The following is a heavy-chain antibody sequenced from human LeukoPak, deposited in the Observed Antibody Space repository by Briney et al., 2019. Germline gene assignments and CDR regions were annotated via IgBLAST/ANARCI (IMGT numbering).Heavy chain of an antibody. CDR3: ARVGDFWSGYYIAYYYMDV. CDR2: ISSSSSYI. CDR1: GFTFSSYS. J-gene: IGHJ6*03. D-gene: IGHD3-3*01. V-gene: IGHV3-21*01. Sequence: GGSLRLSCAASGFTFSSYSMNWVRQAPGKGLEWVSSISSSSSYIYYADSVKGRFTISRDNAKNSLHLQMNSLRAEDTAVYYCARVGDFWSGYYIAYYYMDVWGKGTTVTVSS.